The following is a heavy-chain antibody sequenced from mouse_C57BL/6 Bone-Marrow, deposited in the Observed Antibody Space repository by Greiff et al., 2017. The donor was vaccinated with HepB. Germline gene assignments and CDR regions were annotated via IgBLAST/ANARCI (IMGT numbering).Heavy chain of an antibody. CDR2: IHPNSGST. CDR1: GYTFTSYW. D-gene: IGHD6-1*01. J-gene: IGHJ1*03. CDR3: ARLGSYDWYCDV. Sequence: QVQLQQPGAELVKPGASVKLSCKASGYTFTSYWMHWVKQRPGQGLEWIGMIHPNSGSTNYNEKFKSKATLTVDKSSSTAYMQLSSLTSEDSAVYYCARLGSYDWYCDVWGTGTTVTVSS. V-gene: IGHV1-64*01.